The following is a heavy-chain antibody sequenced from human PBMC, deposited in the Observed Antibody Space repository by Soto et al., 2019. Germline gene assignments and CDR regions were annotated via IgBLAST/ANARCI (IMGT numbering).Heavy chain of an antibody. V-gene: IGHV4-59*01. Sequence: TLSLTCTVSGGSISSYYWSWIRQPPGKGLEWIGYIYYSGSTNYNPSLKSRVTISVDTSKNQFSLKLSSVTAADTAVYYCARGRGGIYYDSSGYYLDYWGQGTLVTVSS. J-gene: IGHJ4*02. CDR1: GGSISSYY. CDR2: IYYSGST. D-gene: IGHD3-22*01. CDR3: ARGRGGIYYDSSGYYLDY.